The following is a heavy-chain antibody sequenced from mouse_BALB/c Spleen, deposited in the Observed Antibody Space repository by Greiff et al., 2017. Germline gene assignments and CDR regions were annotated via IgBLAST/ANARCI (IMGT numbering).Heavy chain of an antibody. D-gene: IGHD2-3*01. V-gene: IGHV1-84*02. Sequence: LVESGPELVKPGASVKISCKASGYTFTDYYINWVKQKPGQGLEWIGWIYPGSGNTKYNEKFKGKATLTVDTSSSTAYMQLSSLTSEDTAVYFCARGAYDGYHSFAYWGQGTLVTVSA. J-gene: IGHJ3*01. CDR3: ARGAYDGYHSFAY. CDR2: IYPGSGNT. CDR1: GYTFTDYY.